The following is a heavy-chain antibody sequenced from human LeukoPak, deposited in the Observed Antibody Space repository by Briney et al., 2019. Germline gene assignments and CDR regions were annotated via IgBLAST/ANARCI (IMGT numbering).Heavy chain of an antibody. CDR2: MRYSGST. CDR3: ARTTEGYCRGRSCYSYYYYMDV. D-gene: IGHD2-15*01. Sequence: PSETLSLTCTVSGGSISSYYWSWIRQPQGKGLECIGYMRYSGSTNYNPSLRSRVTISVDSSKNQFSLKLSSVTAADTAVYYCARTTEGYCRGRSCYSYYYYMDVWGKGTTVTVSS. CDR1: GGSISSYY. J-gene: IGHJ6*03. V-gene: IGHV4-59*01.